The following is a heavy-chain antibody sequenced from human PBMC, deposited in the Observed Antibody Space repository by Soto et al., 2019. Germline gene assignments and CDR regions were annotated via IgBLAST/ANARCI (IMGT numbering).Heavy chain of an antibody. D-gene: IGHD4-17*01. Sequence: GGSLRLSCAASGFTFSSYEMNWVRQAPGKGLEWVSYISSSGSTIYYADSVKGRFTISRDNAKNSLYLQMNSLRAEDTAVYYCASKDYGDSEFDYWGQGTLVTVSS. J-gene: IGHJ4*02. CDR2: ISSSGSTI. CDR3: ASKDYGDSEFDY. CDR1: GFTFSSYE. V-gene: IGHV3-48*03.